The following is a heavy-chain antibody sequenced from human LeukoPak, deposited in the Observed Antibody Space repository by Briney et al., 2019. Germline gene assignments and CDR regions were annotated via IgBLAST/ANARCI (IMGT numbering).Heavy chain of an antibody. Sequence: GGSLRLSCAASGFTFSNYAMSWLRQAPGKGLEWVSAISGSGDKTYYADSVRGRFAISRDNSKSTLYLQMNSLRAEDAAVYYCAKGWIGGRPLVVVAVHWGQGTLVTVSS. CDR3: AKGWIGGRPLVVVAVH. J-gene: IGHJ4*02. CDR1: GFTFSNYA. D-gene: IGHD2-21*02. CDR2: ISGSGDKT. V-gene: IGHV3-23*01.